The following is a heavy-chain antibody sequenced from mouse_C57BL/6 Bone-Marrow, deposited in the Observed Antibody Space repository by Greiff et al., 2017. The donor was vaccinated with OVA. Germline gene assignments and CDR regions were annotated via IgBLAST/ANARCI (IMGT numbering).Heavy chain of an antibody. CDR2: IRNKANGYTT. J-gene: IGHJ4*01. Sequence: EVQLVESGGGLVQPGGSLSLSCAASGFTFTDYYMSWVRQPPGKALEWLGFIRNKANGYTTEYSASVKGRFTISRDNSQSILYLQMNALRAEDSATYYCGTTVSYAMDYWGQGTSVTVSS. CDR3: GTTVSYAMDY. CDR1: GFTFTDYY. V-gene: IGHV7-3*01. D-gene: IGHD1-1*01.